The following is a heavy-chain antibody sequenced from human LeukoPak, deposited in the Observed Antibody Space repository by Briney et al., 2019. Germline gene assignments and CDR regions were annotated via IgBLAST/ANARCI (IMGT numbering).Heavy chain of an antibody. CDR1: WFTFWSYS. D-gene: IGHD3-3*01. J-gene: IGHJ4*02. CDR2: FCGGGGST. CDR3: AREITIFGVVQSNYFDY. Sequence: GSLRLLCASSWFTFWSYSMGWVRQASGKGLGLVSGFCGGGGSTYYADSVKGRFTISRDNSKNTLYLQMNSLRAEDTAVYYCAREITIFGVVQSNYFDYWGQGTLVTVSS. V-gene: IGHV3-23*01.